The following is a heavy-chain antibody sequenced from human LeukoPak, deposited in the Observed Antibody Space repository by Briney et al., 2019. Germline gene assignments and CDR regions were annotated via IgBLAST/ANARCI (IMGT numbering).Heavy chain of an antibody. Sequence: GGSLRVSCTTSGITFSLHAINWVRQAPGKGLEWVSSISYTGTYIYYADSVKGRFTISRDNAQNSLYLQMNSLRAEDTAIYYCVRDRGTYRPIDYWGQGTLVTVSS. J-gene: IGHJ4*02. V-gene: IGHV3-21*04. CDR2: ISYTGTYI. CDR3: VRDRGTYRPIDY. D-gene: IGHD1-26*01. CDR1: GITFSLHA.